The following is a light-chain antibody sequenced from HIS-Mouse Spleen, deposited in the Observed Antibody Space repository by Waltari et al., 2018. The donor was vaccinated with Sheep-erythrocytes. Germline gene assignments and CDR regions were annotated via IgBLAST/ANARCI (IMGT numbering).Light chain of an antibody. J-gene: IGLJ1*01. CDR3: CSYAGSYNHV. Sequence: QSALTQPRSVSGSPGQSVTISCTGPSSDVGGYTYVSWYQQHPGKAPKRMIYDVSKRPSGVPDRFSGSKSGNTASLTISGLQAEDEADYYCCSYAGSYNHVFATGTKVTVL. CDR2: DVS. V-gene: IGLV2-11*01. CDR1: SSDVGGYTY.